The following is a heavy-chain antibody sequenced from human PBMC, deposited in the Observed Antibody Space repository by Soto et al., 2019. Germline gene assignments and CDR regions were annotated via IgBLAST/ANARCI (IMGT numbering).Heavy chain of an antibody. CDR3: VRGLLGSGGHFDY. V-gene: IGHV3-33*08. Sequence: GGSLRLSCAASGFSFSISPMHWVRQAPGKGLEWVAHIWYDGSNTYYADSVKGRFTISRDNSRNTLYLQMNSLRAEDTAVYHCVRGLLGSGGHFDYWGQGTPVTVSS. J-gene: IGHJ4*02. CDR2: IWYDGSNT. D-gene: IGHD7-27*01. CDR1: GFSFSISP.